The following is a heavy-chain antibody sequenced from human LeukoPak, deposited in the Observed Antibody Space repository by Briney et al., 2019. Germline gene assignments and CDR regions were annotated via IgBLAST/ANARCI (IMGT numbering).Heavy chain of an antibody. CDR3: ARGGVIAAFDY. CDR1: GFTLSNYW. D-gene: IGHD6-6*01. J-gene: IGHJ4*02. CDR2: ITNDGSST. Sequence: SGRSLRLSCAASGFTLSNYWMHWVRQAPGKWLVWVSRITNDGSSTTYADSVKGRFSISRDTAKNTLFLQMSSLRAEDTAVYYCARGGVIAAFDYWGQGALVTVSS. V-gene: IGHV3-74*01.